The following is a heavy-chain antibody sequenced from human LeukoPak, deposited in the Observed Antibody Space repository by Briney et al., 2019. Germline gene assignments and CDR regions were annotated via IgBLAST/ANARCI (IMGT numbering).Heavy chain of an antibody. J-gene: IGHJ4*02. Sequence: SQTLSLTCAISGDSVSSNSAAWNWIRQSPSRGLEWLGRTYYRSKWYNDYAVSVKSRITINPDTSKNQFSLQLNSVTPEDTAVYYCARGRYDFWSGYYTFDYWGQGTLVTVSS. CDR2: TYYRSKWYN. D-gene: IGHD3-3*01. CDR3: ARGRYDFWSGYYTFDY. CDR1: GDSVSSNSAA. V-gene: IGHV6-1*01.